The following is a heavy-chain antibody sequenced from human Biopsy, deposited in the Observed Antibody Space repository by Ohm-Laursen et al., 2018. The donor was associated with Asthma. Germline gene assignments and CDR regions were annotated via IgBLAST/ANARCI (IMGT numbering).Heavy chain of an antibody. CDR3: ARTFHFWSPYHAEHYQL. V-gene: IGHV3-7*01. CDR1: GFTFGDYC. Sequence: GSPRLSCAAPGFTFGDYCMSWVRQVPGQGLEWVANIKHDGSEKNHVDSLKGRFTISRDNAKNLLFLQMNSLRAEDTAVYYCARTFHFWSPYHAEHYQLWGQGTLVTVSS. D-gene: IGHD3-3*01. J-gene: IGHJ1*01. CDR2: IKHDGSEK.